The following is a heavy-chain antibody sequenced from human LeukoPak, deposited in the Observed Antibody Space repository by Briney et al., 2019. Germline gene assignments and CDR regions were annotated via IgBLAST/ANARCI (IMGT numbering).Heavy chain of an antibody. Sequence: GRSLRLSCAASGFTFDDYAMHWVRQAPGKGLEWVSGISWNGGNIGYADSVKGRFIISRDNARNSLYLQMNSLRAEDTAVYYCARDKIVGATHFDYWGQGTLVTVSS. D-gene: IGHD1-26*01. CDR3: ARDKIVGATHFDY. CDR2: ISWNGGNI. V-gene: IGHV3-9*01. CDR1: GFTFDDYA. J-gene: IGHJ4*02.